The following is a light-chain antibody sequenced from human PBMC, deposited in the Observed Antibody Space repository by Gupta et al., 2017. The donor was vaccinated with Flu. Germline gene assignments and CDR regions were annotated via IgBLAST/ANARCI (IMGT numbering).Light chain of an antibody. CDR1: SRRECC. V-gene: IGLV3-19*01. J-gene: IGLJ2*01. CDR3: ESRDSRGKVVI. Sequence: GPTVRIRWQGGSRRECCGNWWQREAGEAALTVINGKNKRPSGIPDRVSGSSSGNTATLAITGARAEEEADYYCESRDSRGKVVIFGGGTKVTVL. CDR2: GKN.